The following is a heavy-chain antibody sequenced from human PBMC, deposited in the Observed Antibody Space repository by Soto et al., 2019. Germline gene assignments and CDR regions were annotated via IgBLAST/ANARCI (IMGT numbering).Heavy chain of an antibody. J-gene: IGHJ1*01. V-gene: IGHV3-30-3*01. CDR1: GFTFSSYA. D-gene: IGHD1-26*01. Sequence: GGSLRLSCAASGFTFSSYAMHWVRQAPGKGLEWVAVISYDGSNKYYADSVKGRFTISRDNSKNTLYLQMNSLRAEDTAVYYCARGVGARAEYFQHWGQGTLVTVSS. CDR2: ISYDGSNK. CDR3: ARGVGARAEYFQH.